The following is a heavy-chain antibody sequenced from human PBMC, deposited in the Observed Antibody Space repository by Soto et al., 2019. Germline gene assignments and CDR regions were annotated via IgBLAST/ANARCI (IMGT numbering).Heavy chain of an antibody. Sequence: EVQLVESGGGLVQPGRSLRLSCAASGFTFDDYAMHWVRQAPGKGLEWVSGISWNSGSIGYADSVKGRFTISRDTAKNSLYLQMNSLRAEDTALYYCAKDICSGGSCYSFHHWGQGTLVTVSS. V-gene: IGHV3-9*01. CDR3: AKDICSGGSCYSFHH. CDR2: ISWNSGSI. D-gene: IGHD2-15*01. CDR1: GFTFDDYA. J-gene: IGHJ4*02.